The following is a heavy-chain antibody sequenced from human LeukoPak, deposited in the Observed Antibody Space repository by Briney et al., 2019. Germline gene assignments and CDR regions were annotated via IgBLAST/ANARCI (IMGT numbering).Heavy chain of an antibody. CDR1: GFAVSSNY. CDR3: ARDLL. CDR2: IKQDGREK. J-gene: IGHJ4*02. Sequence: GGSLRLSCAASGFAVSSNYMTWVRQAPGKGLEWVANIKQDGREKYYVDSVKGRFTISRDNAKNSLYLQMNSLRAEDTAVYYCARDLLWGQGTLVTVSS. V-gene: IGHV3-7*01.